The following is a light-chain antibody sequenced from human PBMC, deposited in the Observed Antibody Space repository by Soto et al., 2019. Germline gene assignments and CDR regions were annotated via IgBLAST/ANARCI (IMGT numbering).Light chain of an antibody. CDR1: QSVSSSY. V-gene: IGKV3-20*01. Sequence: EIVLTQSPGTLSLSPGERATLSCRASQSVSSSYLAWYQQKSGQSPMLLIYGASSRATGIPDRFSGSGSGTDFTLTISRLEPEDFAVYYCQQYGSSPYTFGQGTKLEIK. CDR2: GAS. J-gene: IGKJ2*01. CDR3: QQYGSSPYT.